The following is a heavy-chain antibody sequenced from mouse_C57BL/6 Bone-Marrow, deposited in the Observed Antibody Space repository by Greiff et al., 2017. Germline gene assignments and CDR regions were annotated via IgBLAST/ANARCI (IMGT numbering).Heavy chain of an antibody. CDR2: ILPGSGST. D-gene: IGHD4-1*01. CDR3: AGGGGTGAGAMDD. V-gene: IGHV1-9*01. J-gene: IGHJ4*01. CDR1: GYTFTGYW. Sequence: QVQLQQSGAELMKPGASVKLSCKATGYTFTGYWIEWVKQRPGHGLEWIGEILPGSGSTNYNEKFKGKATFTAATSSNTAYMQLSSLTTEDSAIXYWAGGGGTGAGAMDDWGQGTSVTVSS.